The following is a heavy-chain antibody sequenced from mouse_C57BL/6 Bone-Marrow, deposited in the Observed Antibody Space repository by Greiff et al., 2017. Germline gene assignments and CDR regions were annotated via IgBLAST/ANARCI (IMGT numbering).Heavy chain of an antibody. J-gene: IGHJ2*01. CDR2: IDPETGGT. V-gene: IGHV1-15*01. CDR3: TREDWHYFDY. Sequence: VQLVESGAELVRPGASVTLSCKASGYTFTDYEMHWVKQTPVHGLEWIGAIDPETGGTAYNQKFKGKAILTADKSSSTAYMELRSLTSEDSAVYYCTREDWHYFDYWGQGTTLTVSS. D-gene: IGHD4-1*01. CDR1: GYTFTDYE.